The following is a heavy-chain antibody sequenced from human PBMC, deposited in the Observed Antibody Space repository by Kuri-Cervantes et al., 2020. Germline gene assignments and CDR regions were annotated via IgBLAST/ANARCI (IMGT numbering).Heavy chain of an antibody. D-gene: IGHD1-26*01. J-gene: IGHJ4*02. Sequence: GGSLRLSCAASGFTFSSYAMSWVRQAPGKGLEWVSAISGSGGSTYYADSVKGRFTISGDNSKNTLYLQMNSLRAEDTAVYYCAIAWELPTFDYWGQGTLVTVSS. CDR2: ISGSGGST. V-gene: IGHV3-23*01. CDR3: AIAWELPTFDY. CDR1: GFTFSSYA.